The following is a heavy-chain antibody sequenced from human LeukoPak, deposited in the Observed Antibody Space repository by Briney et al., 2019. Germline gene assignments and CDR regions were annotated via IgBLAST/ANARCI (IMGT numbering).Heavy chain of an antibody. CDR2: IFSDGRT. V-gene: IGHV3-66*02. CDR1: GFTVSSIY. CDR3: ARAQGPYAYYYYYYMDV. J-gene: IGHJ6*03. Sequence: GKSLRLSCAVSGFTVSSIYLSWVRQAPGRGLEWVSLIFSDGRTYYADSAKGRFTISRDNTKNTLYLQMNSLRAEDTAVYYCARAQGPYAYYYYYYMDVWGKGTTVTVSS.